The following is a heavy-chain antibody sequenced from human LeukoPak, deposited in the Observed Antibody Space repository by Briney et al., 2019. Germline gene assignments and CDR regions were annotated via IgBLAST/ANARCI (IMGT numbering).Heavy chain of an antibody. J-gene: IGHJ4*02. CDR3: ANGYSSSPGFDY. D-gene: IGHD6-13*01. CDR2: INHSGST. CDR1: GGSFSGYS. V-gene: IGHV4-34*01. Sequence: SETLSLTCAVYGGSFSGYSWSWIRQPPGKGLEWIGEINHSGSTNYNPSLKSRVTISVDTSKNQFSLKLSSVTAADTAVYYCANGYSSSPGFDYWGQGTLVTVSS.